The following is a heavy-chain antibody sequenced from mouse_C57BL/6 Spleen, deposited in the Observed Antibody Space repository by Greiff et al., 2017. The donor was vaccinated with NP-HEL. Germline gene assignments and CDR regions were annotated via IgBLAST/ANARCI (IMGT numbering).Heavy chain of an antibody. CDR3: AEAAQAPFDY. V-gene: IGHV1-26*01. CDR2: INPNNGGT. CDR1: GYTFTDYY. J-gene: IGHJ2*01. Sequence: VQLQQSGPELVKPGASVKISCKASGYTFTDYYMNWVKQSHGKSLEWIGDINPNNGGTSYNQKFKGKATLTVDKSSSTAYMELRSLTSEDSAVYYCAEAAQAPFDYWGQGTTLTVSS. D-gene: IGHD3-2*02.